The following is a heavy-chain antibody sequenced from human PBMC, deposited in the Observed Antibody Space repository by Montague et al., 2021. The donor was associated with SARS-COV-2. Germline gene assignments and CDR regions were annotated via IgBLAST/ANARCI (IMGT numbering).Heavy chain of an antibody. D-gene: IGHD3-22*01. CDR2: IYYSGST. CDR3: ARHYYDSSGYYSPWYFDL. Sequence: SETLSLTCTVSGGSISSSSYYWGWIRQPPGKGLEWIGSIYYSGSTYYKPSLKSRVTISVDTSENQFSLKLNSVTAADTAVYYCARHYYDSSGYYSPWYFDLWGRGTLVTVSS. CDR1: GGSISSSSYY. V-gene: IGHV4-39*01. J-gene: IGHJ2*01.